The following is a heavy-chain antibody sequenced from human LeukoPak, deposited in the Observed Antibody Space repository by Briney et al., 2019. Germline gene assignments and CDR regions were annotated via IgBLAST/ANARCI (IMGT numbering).Heavy chain of an antibody. Sequence: GGSLRLSCAASGFAFSNAWMSWVRQAPGKGLEWVGRIKSKTDGGTTDYAAPVKGRFTISRDDSKNTLYLQMNSLKTEDTAVYYCTTGRTARYYYYYGMDVWGQGTTVTVSS. CDR3: TTGRTARYYYYYGMDV. CDR1: GFAFSNAW. CDR2: IKSKTDGGTT. J-gene: IGHJ6*02. V-gene: IGHV3-15*01.